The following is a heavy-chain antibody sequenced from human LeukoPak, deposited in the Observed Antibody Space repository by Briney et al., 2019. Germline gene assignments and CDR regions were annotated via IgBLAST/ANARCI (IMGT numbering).Heavy chain of an antibody. V-gene: IGHV4-61*02. Sequence: PSQTLSLTCTVSGGSISSGSYYWSWIRQPAGKGLERIGRIYTSGSTNYNPSLKSRVTISVDTSKNQFSLKLSSVTAADTAVYYCARENRDIVVVPAAEYYYYYMDVWGKGTTVTISS. D-gene: IGHD2-2*01. J-gene: IGHJ6*03. CDR2: IYTSGST. CDR3: ARENRDIVVVPAAEYYYYYMDV. CDR1: GGSISSGSYY.